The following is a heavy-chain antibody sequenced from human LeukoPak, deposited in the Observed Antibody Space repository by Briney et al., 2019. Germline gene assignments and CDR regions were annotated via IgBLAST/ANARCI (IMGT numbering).Heavy chain of an antibody. Sequence: SVKVSCKASGGTFSSYAISWVRQAPGQGVGWVGRIIPIFGTANCAQKFQGRVTITTDESTSTAYMELSSLRSEDTAVYYCARDGIAAAGTVDYWGQGTLVTVSS. V-gene: IGHV1-69*05. J-gene: IGHJ4*02. CDR1: GGTFSSYA. CDR2: IIPIFGTA. CDR3: ARDGIAAAGTVDY. D-gene: IGHD6-13*01.